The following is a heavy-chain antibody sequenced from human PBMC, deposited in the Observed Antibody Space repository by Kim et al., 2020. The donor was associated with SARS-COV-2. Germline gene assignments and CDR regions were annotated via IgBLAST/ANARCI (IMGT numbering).Heavy chain of an antibody. CDR3: ARDRGYCSSTSCLRWYYYYGMDV. D-gene: IGHD2-2*01. Sequence: ASVKVSCKASGYTFTSYGISWVRQAPGQGLEWMGWISAYNGNTNYAQKLQGRVTMTTDTSTSTAYMELRSLRSDDTAVYYCARDRGYCSSTSCLRWYYYYGMDVWGQGTTVTVSS. CDR1: GYTFTSYG. V-gene: IGHV1-18*04. CDR2: ISAYNGNT. J-gene: IGHJ6*02.